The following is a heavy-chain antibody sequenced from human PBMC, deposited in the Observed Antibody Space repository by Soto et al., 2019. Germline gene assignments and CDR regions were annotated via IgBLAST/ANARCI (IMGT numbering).Heavy chain of an antibody. V-gene: IGHV1-2*02. CDR3: ARGLYSSPAYFFDS. CDR2: INPKSGGT. Sequence: QVQLVQSGAEVRKPGASVKVSCNVTGYTFSGHYLHWVRQAPGQGLEWMGWINPKSGGTNYAQKFQVRVTMTADTSVSAASMELTSLRYDDTAVFYCARGLYSSPAYFFDSWGQGTLVTVSS. D-gene: IGHD6-13*01. CDR1: GYTFSGHY. J-gene: IGHJ4*02.